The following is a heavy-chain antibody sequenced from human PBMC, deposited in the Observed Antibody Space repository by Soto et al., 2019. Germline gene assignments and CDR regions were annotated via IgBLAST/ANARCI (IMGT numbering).Heavy chain of an antibody. CDR3: ARAYYDFWSSYHSGMDV. D-gene: IGHD3-3*01. CDR1: GVSISSDGYS. J-gene: IGHJ6*02. V-gene: IGHV4-30-2*01. CDR2: IYQSGST. Sequence: QLQLQESGSGLVKPSQTLSLTCAVSGVSISSDGYSWSWIRQPPGKGLEWIGFIYQSGSTYYNPSLKSRGTMSVGRSKNQFSLKLTSVTAADTAVYYCARAYYDFWSSYHSGMDVWGQGTTVTVSS.